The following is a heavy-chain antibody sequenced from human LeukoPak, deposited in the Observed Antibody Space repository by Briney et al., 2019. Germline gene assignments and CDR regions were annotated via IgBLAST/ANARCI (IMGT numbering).Heavy chain of an antibody. V-gene: IGHV4-31*03. Sequence: SETLSLTCTVSGVSISSGAYYWGWIRQHPGKGLEYIGYIYYSGSTYYNPSLKSRVTISVDTSKNQFSLKLSSVTAADTAVYYCVRENYFDYWGQGTLVTVSS. J-gene: IGHJ4*02. CDR1: GVSISSGAYY. CDR3: VRENYFDY. CDR2: IYYSGST.